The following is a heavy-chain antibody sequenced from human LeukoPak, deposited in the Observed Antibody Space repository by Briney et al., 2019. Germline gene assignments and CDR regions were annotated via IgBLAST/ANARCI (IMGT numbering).Heavy chain of an antibody. CDR3: SRGLDSRKLGY. CDR1: GASLSSDDHY. CDR2: LHPSGIL. Sequence: PSETLSLTCTVSGASLSSDDHYWNWIRQSPGKGLEWIGSLHPSGILYNNPSLESRLTISKDTSKNQFSLNLNSVTAADTAVYFCSRGLDSRKLGYWGQGTLVTVSS. J-gene: IGHJ4*02. V-gene: IGHV4-31*03. D-gene: IGHD3-22*01.